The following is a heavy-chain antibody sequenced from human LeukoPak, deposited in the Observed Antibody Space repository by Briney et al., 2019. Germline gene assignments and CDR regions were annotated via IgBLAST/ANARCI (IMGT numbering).Heavy chain of an antibody. D-gene: IGHD4-11*01. Sequence: PGGSLRLSCAASGFTFSNYGMHWVRQAPGKGLEWVGRIKSKIDGGTTDYAAPVKGRFTISRDDSKNTLYLQMNSLKTEDTAVYYCTTDHQTTVSPYYYYYYMDVWGKGTTVAVSS. J-gene: IGHJ6*03. V-gene: IGHV3-15*01. CDR3: TTDHQTTVSPYYYYYYMDV. CDR2: IKSKIDGGTT. CDR1: GFTFSNYG.